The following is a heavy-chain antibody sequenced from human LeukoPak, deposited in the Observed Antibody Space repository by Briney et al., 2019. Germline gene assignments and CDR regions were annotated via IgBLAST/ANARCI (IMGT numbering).Heavy chain of an antibody. CDR3: ARPLVLDYDSTGYYYAPTTTFDY. Sequence: GGSLRLSCAASGFTLSSYSMNWVRQAPGKGLEWVSSISSSSSYIYYADSVKGRFTISRDNAKNSLYLQMNSLRAEDTAVYYCARPLVLDYDSTGYYYAPTTTFDYWGQGTLVTVSS. D-gene: IGHD3-22*01. CDR1: GFTLSSYS. CDR2: ISSSSSYI. J-gene: IGHJ4*02. V-gene: IGHV3-21*01.